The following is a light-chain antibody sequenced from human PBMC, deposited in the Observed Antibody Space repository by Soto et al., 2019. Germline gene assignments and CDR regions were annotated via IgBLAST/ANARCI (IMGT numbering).Light chain of an antibody. Sequence: QSALTQPVSVSGSPGQSITISCTGTSGDIGTYNLVSWYQQHPGKAPKLMIYEGTKRPSGVSDRFSGSKSGNTASLTISGLQTEDEADHYCCAYAGSRTFVLGGGTKVTVL. V-gene: IGLV2-23*03. CDR2: EGT. CDR3: CAYAGSRTFV. CDR1: SGDIGTYNL. J-gene: IGLJ2*01.